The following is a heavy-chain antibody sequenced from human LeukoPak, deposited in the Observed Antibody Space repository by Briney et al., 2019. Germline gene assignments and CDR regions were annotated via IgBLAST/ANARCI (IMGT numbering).Heavy chain of an antibody. V-gene: IGHV4-30-2*04. CDR2: IYHSGST. CDR3: ARGIRYFDWSYYFDY. J-gene: IGHJ4*02. D-gene: IGHD3-9*01. Sequence: WVRQIPGKGLEWIGYIYHSGSTYYNPSLKSRVTISVDTSKNQFSLKLSSVTAADTAVYYCARGIRYFDWSYYFDYWGQGTLVTVSS.